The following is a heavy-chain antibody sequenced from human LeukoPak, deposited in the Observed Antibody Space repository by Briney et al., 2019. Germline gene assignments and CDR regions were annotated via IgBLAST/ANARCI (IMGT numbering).Heavy chain of an antibody. CDR1: GFSFTNAW. D-gene: IGHD5/OR15-5a*01. CDR2: IKSKTNGGAI. V-gene: IGHV3-15*01. Sequence: GGSLTLSCAASGFSFTNAWMNWVRQGPGQGLEWVGSIKSKTNGGAIHYAAPVRGRFSISRHDSINTVYLQMDSLKADDTAVYYSLTRLRSTIGVDYWGQGTLVTVSS. CDR3: LTRLRSTIGVDY. J-gene: IGHJ4*01.